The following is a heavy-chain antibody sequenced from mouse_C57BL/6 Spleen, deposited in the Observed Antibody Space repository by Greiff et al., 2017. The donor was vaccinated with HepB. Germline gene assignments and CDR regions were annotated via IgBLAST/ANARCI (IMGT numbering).Heavy chain of an antibody. Sequence: VQLQQPGAELVMPGASVKLSCKASGYTFTSYWMHWVKQRPGQGLEWIGEIDPSDSYTNYNQKFKGKSTLTVDKSSSTAYMQLSSLTSEDSAVYYCARLTGVYYAMDYWGQGTSVTVSS. CDR1: GYTFTSYW. J-gene: IGHJ4*01. D-gene: IGHD4-1*01. CDR2: IDPSDSYT. V-gene: IGHV1-69*01. CDR3: ARLTGVYYAMDY.